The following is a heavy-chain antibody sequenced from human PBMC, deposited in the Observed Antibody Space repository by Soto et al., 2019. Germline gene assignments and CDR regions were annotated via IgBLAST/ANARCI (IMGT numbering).Heavy chain of an antibody. Sequence: PGGSLRLSCAASGFTFSSYNMNWVRQAPGKGLVWVSLINPDGSYTIYADSVKGRFTSSRDNAKATLYLQMNGLGAEDTAVYYCVRGLNYGLDIWGQGTMVTVSS. CDR2: INPDGSYT. D-gene: IGHD3-10*01. J-gene: IGHJ3*02. CDR3: VRGLNYGLDI. CDR1: GFTFSSYN. V-gene: IGHV3-74*01.